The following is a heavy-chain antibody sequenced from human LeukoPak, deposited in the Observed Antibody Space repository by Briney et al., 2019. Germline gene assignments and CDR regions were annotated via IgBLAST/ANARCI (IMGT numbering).Heavy chain of an antibody. CDR3: ASGYSSSWYDFDY. CDR2: ISSSSSYI. J-gene: IGHJ4*02. V-gene: IGHV3-21*01. CDR1: GFTFSSYS. D-gene: IGHD6-13*01. Sequence: PGGSLRLSCAASGFTFSSYSMNWVRQAPGKGLEWVSSISSSSSYIYYADSVKGRFTISRDNAKNSLYLQMNSLRAEDTAVYYCASGYSSSWYDFDYWGQGTLVTVSS.